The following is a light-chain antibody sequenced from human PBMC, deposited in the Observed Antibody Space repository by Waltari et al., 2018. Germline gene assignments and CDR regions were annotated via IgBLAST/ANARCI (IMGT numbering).Light chain of an antibody. CDR1: SSDVGSYNL. V-gene: IGLV2-23*02. CDR2: EVS. J-gene: IGLJ2*01. Sequence: QSALTQPASVSGSPGQSISISCTGTSSDVGSYNLFSWYQQHPGKAPKLMISEVSRRPSGVSNRFSGSKSGNTASLTISGLQAEDESDYYCCSYAGSNTPMVFGGGTKLTVL. CDR3: CSYAGSNTPMV.